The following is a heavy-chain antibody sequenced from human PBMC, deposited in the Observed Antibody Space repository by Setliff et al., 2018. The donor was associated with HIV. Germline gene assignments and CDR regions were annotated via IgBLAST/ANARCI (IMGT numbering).Heavy chain of an antibody. J-gene: IGHJ4*02. D-gene: IGHD3-22*01. CDR1: GGTFSSYA. CDR2: SIPMYGTS. V-gene: IGHV1-69*06. Sequence: GASVKVSCKASGGTFSSYAISWVRQAPGQGLEWMGGSIPMYGTSNYAQKFQGRVTITADKSTSTAYMELSSLRSEDTAVYYCARDAYYDSSGYYFNGGFDYWGQGTLVTVSS. CDR3: ARDAYYDSSGYYFNGGFDY.